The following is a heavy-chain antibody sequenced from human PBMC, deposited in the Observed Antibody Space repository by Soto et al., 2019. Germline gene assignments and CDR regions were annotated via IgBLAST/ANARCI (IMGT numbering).Heavy chain of an antibody. CDR2: ISYDGSNK. Sequence: GGSLRLSCAASGFTFSSYAMHWVRQAPGKGLEWVAVISYDGSNKYYADSVKGRFTISRDNSKNTLYLQMNSLRAEDRAVYYCARDRAPYDSSGSSNWEYYYYGMDVWGQGTTVTVSS. CDR1: GFTFSSYA. CDR3: ARDRAPYDSSGSSNWEYYYYGMDV. D-gene: IGHD3-22*01. V-gene: IGHV3-30-3*01. J-gene: IGHJ6*02.